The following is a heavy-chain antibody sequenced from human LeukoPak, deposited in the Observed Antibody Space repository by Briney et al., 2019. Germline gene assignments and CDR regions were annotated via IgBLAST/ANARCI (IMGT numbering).Heavy chain of an antibody. CDR1: GFTFSDYF. CDR3: ARDFVGAISWFDP. J-gene: IGHJ5*02. Sequence: AGSLGLSCAASGFTFSDYFMSWIRQAPGKGLEWVSYISSSSSYTNYADSVKGRFTISRDNAKNSLYLQMNSLRAEDTAVYYCARDFVGAISWFDPWGQGTLVTVSS. V-gene: IGHV3-11*05. CDR2: ISSSSSYT. D-gene: IGHD1-26*01.